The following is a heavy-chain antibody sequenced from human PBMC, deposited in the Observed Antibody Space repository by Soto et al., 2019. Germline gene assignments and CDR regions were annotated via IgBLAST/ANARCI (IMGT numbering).Heavy chain of an antibody. J-gene: IGHJ3*02. CDR1: GFTFITYS. Sequence: GGSLRLSFASSGFTFITYSLNWVRQAPGKGLEWISYIRHDPPMISYADSVKGRFTISRDNAKNSLYLQMNSGRGEDTAEDSCARYNWYDFEIWGQGKMVKVS. CDR3: ARYNWYDFEI. D-gene: IGHD1-20*01. V-gene: IGHV3-48*01. CDR2: IRHDPPMI.